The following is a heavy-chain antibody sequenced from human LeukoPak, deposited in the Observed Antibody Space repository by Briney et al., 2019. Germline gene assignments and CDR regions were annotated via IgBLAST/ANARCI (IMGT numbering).Heavy chain of an antibody. CDR2: ISYDRSNK. V-gene: IGHV3-30-3*01. Sequence: PGGSLRLSCAASGFTFSSYAMHWARQAPGKGLEWVAVISYDRSNKYYADSVKGRFTISRDNSKNTLYLQMNSLRAEDTAVYYCARAPGDDFWSGYYHFDYWGQGTLVTVSS. D-gene: IGHD3-3*01. J-gene: IGHJ4*02. CDR3: ARAPGDDFWSGYYHFDY. CDR1: GFTFSSYA.